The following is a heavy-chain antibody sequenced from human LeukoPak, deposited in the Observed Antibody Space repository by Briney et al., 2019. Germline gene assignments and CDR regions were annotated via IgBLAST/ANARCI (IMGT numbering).Heavy chain of an antibody. J-gene: IGHJ4*02. Sequence: SETLSLTCTVSGGSISSYYWSWIRQPAGKGLEWIGRIYTSGSINYNPSLKSRVTMSVDTSKNQFSLKLSSVTAADTAVYYCARAYSHSSSWRFDYWGQGTLVTVSS. CDR1: GGSISSYY. D-gene: IGHD6-6*01. CDR2: IYTSGSI. V-gene: IGHV4-4*07. CDR3: ARAYSHSSSWRFDY.